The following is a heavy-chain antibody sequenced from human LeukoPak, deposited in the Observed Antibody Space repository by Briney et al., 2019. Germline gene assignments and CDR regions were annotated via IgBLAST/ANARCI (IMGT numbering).Heavy chain of an antibody. D-gene: IGHD3-22*01. J-gene: IGHJ4*02. CDR3: ASHRGGGYRSYDSSGYYFD. Sequence: EASVKVSCKPSGYTFTGYYMHWVRQAPGQRLEWMGWINPNSGGTNYAQKFQGRVTMTRDTSISTAYMALSRLRSDDTAVYYCASHRGGGYRSYDSSGYYFDWGQGTLVTVSS. CDR1: GYTFTGYY. CDR2: INPNSGGT. V-gene: IGHV1-2*02.